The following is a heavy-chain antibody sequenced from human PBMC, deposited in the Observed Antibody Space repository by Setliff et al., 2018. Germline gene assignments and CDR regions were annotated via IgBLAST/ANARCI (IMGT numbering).Heavy chain of an antibody. J-gene: IGHJ5*02. D-gene: IGHD2-15*01. CDR3: GRGFSRIEGWGNWFDP. CDR1: GGSVSNSGFF. Sequence: SETLSLTCTVSGGSVSNSGFFWGWLRQAPGKGLEWIGNIYDSGSSNDNASLKSRLNITRDTSKNQISLKLTSVTAADTAVYYCGRGFSRIEGWGNWFDPWGQGILVTVSS. V-gene: IGHV4-39*01. CDR2: IYDSGSS.